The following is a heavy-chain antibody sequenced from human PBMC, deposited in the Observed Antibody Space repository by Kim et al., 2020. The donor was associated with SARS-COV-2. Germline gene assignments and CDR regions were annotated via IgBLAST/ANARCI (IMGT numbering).Heavy chain of an antibody. CDR2: IYSAGSTT. CDR1: GFTFSNYS. D-gene: IGHD3-22*01. Sequence: GGSLRLSCAASGFTFSNYSMSWVRQAPGKGLEWVSAIYSAGSTTYYADSVNGLFTFSIDNSNKTLYLQMNSLTDEDTAVYYCAKGASYYAFATWGQGTL. J-gene: IGHJ5*02. V-gene: IGHV3-23*05. CDR3: AKGASYYAFAT.